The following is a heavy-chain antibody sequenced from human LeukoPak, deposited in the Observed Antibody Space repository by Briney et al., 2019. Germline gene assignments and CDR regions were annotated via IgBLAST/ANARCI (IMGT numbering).Heavy chain of an antibody. Sequence: GGSLRLSCAASGFIFSSYSMNWVRQTPGKGLEWVSSISSSSSYIYYADSVKGRFTISRDNAKNSLYLQMNSLRAEDTAVYYCARDSKNYDFWSGYSNDASDIWGQGTMVTVSS. D-gene: IGHD3-3*01. V-gene: IGHV3-21*01. CDR3: ARDSKNYDFWSGYSNDASDI. CDR1: GFIFSSYS. J-gene: IGHJ3*02. CDR2: ISSSSSYI.